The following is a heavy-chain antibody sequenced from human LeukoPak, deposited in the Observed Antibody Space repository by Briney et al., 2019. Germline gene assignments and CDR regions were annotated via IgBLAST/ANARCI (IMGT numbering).Heavy chain of an antibody. J-gene: IGHJ4*02. CDR3: ARGAAAGEDY. Sequence: GGSLRLSCAASGFTVSSNYMSWVRQAPGKGPEWVSSISSSSSYIYYADSVKGRFTISRDNAKNSLYLQMNSLRAEDTAVYYCARGAAAGEDYWGQGTLVTVSS. D-gene: IGHD6-13*01. V-gene: IGHV3-21*01. CDR1: GFTVSSNY. CDR2: ISSSSSYI.